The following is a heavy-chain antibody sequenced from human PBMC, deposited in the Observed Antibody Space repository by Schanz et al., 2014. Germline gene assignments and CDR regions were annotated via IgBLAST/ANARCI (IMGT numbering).Heavy chain of an antibody. CDR1: GFTFSNYG. D-gene: IGHD3-9*01. CDR2: INQDGSDK. J-gene: IGHJ3*02. CDR3: ATSGLVSHSFDAFDI. V-gene: IGHV3-7*01. Sequence: VKLVESGGGVVQPGRSLRLSCEASGFTFSNYGMHWVRQAPGKGLEWVANINQDGSDKSYVDSVKGRFTISRDNAKNSLYLQMNSLRAEDTAVYYCATSGLVSHSFDAFDIWGQGTMVTVSS.